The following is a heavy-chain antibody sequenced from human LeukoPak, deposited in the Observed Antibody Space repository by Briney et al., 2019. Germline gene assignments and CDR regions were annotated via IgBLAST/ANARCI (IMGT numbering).Heavy chain of an antibody. CDR2: ISGSGGST. Sequence: PGGSLRLSCAASGFTFSDFSMNWVRQAPGKGLEWVSAISGSGGSTYYADSVKGRFTISRDNSKNTLYLQMNSLRAEDTAVYYCAKTMVAAQGLFGYWGQGTLVTVSS. CDR3: AKTMVAAQGLFGY. D-gene: IGHD6-6*01. CDR1: GFTFSDFS. J-gene: IGHJ4*02. V-gene: IGHV3-23*01.